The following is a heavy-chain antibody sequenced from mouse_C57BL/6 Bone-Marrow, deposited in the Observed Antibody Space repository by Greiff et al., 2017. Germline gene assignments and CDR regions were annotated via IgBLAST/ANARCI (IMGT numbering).Heavy chain of an antibody. V-gene: IGHV1-64*01. CDR1: GYTFTSYW. Sequence: VQLQQPGTELVKPGASVKLSCKTSGYTFTSYWMHWVKQRSGQGLEWIGMIHPNSGSTNYNEKFKSKATLTVDKSSSTAYMQLSSLTSEDSAVYYCARRTTVGFDYWGQGTTRTVSS. J-gene: IGHJ2*01. D-gene: IGHD1-1*01. CDR3: ARRTTVGFDY. CDR2: IHPNSGST.